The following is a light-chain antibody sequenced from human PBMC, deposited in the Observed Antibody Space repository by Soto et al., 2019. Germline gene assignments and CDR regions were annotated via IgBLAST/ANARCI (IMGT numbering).Light chain of an antibody. CDR3: RQYNTFST. J-gene: IGKJ1*01. V-gene: IGKV1-5*03. CDR2: KAS. Sequence: DIQMTQSPSTLSASVGDRVTITCRASQSVSIWLAWYQQKPGKAPNLLIYKASTLETGVPSRFTGSGSGTEFTLSISSLQPDDFASYYCRQYNTFSTFGQGTKVEMK. CDR1: QSVSIW.